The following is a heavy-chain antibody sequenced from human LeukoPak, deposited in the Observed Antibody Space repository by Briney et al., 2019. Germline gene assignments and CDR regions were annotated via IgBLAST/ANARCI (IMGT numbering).Heavy chain of an antibody. J-gene: IGHJ3*02. CDR2: ISWNSGSI. CDR1: GFTFDDYA. Sequence: SLRLSCAASGFTFDDYAMHWVRQAPGKGLEWVSGISWNSGSIGYADSVKGRFTISRDNAKNSLYLQMNSLRAEDMALYYCAKGSANCGGDCYSGDAFDIWGQGTMVTVSS. D-gene: IGHD2-21*02. CDR3: AKGSANCGGDCYSGDAFDI. V-gene: IGHV3-9*03.